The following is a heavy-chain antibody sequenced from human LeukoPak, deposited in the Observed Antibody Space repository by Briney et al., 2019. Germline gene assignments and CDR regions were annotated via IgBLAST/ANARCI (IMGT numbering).Heavy chain of an antibody. CDR1: GGSISSYY. CDR2: IYYSGST. Sequence: TSETLSLTCTVSGGSISSYYWSWIRQTPGKGLEWIGYIYYSGSTNYNPSLKSRVTISVDTSKNQFSLKLSSVTAADTAVYYCASRARYYYDSSGAFDIWGQGTMVTVSS. J-gene: IGHJ3*02. V-gene: IGHV4-59*01. CDR3: ASRARYYYDSSGAFDI. D-gene: IGHD3-22*01.